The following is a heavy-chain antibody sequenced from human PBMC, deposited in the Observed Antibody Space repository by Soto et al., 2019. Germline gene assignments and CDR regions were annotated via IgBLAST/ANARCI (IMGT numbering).Heavy chain of an antibody. D-gene: IGHD5-12*01. Sequence: QVQLQQWGAGLLKPSETLSLTCAVYGGSFSGYYWSWIRQPPGKGLEWIGEINHSGSTNYNPSLKSRVTKSVDTSKNQFSLKLSSVTAADTAVYYCARGGNRWLRQGWYWGQGTLVTVSS. CDR1: GGSFSGYY. CDR2: INHSGST. CDR3: ARGGNRWLRQGWY. J-gene: IGHJ4*02. V-gene: IGHV4-34*01.